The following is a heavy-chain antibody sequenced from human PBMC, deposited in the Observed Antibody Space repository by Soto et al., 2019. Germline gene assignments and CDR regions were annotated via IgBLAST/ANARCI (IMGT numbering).Heavy chain of an antibody. D-gene: IGHD6-19*01. CDR2: IYYSGST. CDR1: GGSISSYY. V-gene: IGHV4-59*01. Sequence: SETLSLTCTVSGGSISSYYWSWIRQPPGKGLEWIGYIYYSGSTNYNPSLKSRVTISVDTSKNQFSLKLSSVTAADTAVYYCARGAISGWLDYWGQGTLVTVSS. J-gene: IGHJ4*02. CDR3: ARGAISGWLDY.